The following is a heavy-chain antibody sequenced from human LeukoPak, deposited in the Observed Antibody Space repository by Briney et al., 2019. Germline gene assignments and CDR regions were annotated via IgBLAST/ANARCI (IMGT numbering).Heavy chain of an antibody. Sequence: GGSLRLSCAASGFTFSSYGMRWVRQAPGKGLEWVAVISYDGSNKYYADSVKGRFTISRDNSKNTLHLQMNSLRAEDTAVYYCAKDLGDTVVTPFGSSYYYYYGMDVWGQGTTVTVSS. CDR1: GFTFSSYG. J-gene: IGHJ6*02. CDR3: AKDLGDTVVTPFGSSYYYYYGMDV. V-gene: IGHV3-30*18. D-gene: IGHD4-23*01. CDR2: ISYDGSNK.